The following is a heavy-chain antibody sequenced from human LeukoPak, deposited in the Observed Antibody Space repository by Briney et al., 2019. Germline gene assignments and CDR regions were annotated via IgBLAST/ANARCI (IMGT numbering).Heavy chain of an antibody. CDR2: IYWNDDK. V-gene: IGHV2-5*04. J-gene: IGHJ4*02. Sequence: KHSGPTPVTPTQTLTLTFTFSGFSLSTSGVGVGWNRQPPGKAREWLALIYWNDDKRYSPSLKSRLTITKDIPKNQVVLIITNMDPVDTGTSYCAGIGQRPRANFDYWGQGTPVTVSS. D-gene: IGHD6-13*01. CDR3: AGIGQRPRANFDY. CDR1: GFSLSTSGVG.